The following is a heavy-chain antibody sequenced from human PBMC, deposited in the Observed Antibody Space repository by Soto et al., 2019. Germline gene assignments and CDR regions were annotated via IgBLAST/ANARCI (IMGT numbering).Heavy chain of an antibody. CDR2: ISYDGSNK. V-gene: IGHV3-30-3*01. CDR1: GFTFSSYA. Sequence: GGSLRLSCAASGFTFSSYAMHWVRQAPGKGLEWVAVISYDGSNKYYADSVKGRFTISRDNSKNTLYLQMNSLRAEDTAVYYCAREFMSYYYGMDVWGQGTTVTVSS. CDR3: AREFMSYYYGMDV. J-gene: IGHJ6*02. D-gene: IGHD3-16*01.